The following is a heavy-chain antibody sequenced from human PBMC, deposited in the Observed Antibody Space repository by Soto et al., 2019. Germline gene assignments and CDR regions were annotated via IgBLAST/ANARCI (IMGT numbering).Heavy chain of an antibody. CDR3: IESSHWSRAFDY. CDR2: MYYSGST. J-gene: IGHJ4*02. CDR1: GGSISSYY. V-gene: IGHV4-59*01. D-gene: IGHD6-19*01. Sequence: SETLSLTCTVSGGSISSYYWSWVRQPPGKGLEWIGYMYYSGSTNYNPSLKSRVTMSVDTSKKRFSLKLTSVTAADTAIYYCIESSHWSRAFDYWGQGALVTVSS.